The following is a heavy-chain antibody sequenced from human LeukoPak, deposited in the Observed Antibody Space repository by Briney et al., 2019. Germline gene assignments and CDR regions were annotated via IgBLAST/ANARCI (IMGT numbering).Heavy chain of an antibody. Sequence: PSETLSLTCTVSGGSISSSSYYWGWTRHPPGKGLEWVGSISYSGNTYYNPSLESRVSISVDTSKKQFSLKLSPVTAADTAVYYCARRGYCSSTSCYEYWLDPWGQGTLVTVSS. V-gene: IGHV4-39*01. J-gene: IGHJ5*02. CDR1: GGSISSSSYY. CDR2: ISYSGNT. D-gene: IGHD2-2*01. CDR3: ARRGYCSSTSCYEYWLDP.